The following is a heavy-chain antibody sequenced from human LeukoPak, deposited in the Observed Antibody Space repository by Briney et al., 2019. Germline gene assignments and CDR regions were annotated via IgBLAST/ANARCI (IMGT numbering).Heavy chain of an antibody. CDR1: GYTFTGYY. D-gene: IGHD2-15*01. V-gene: IGHV1-2*02. CDR2: INPNSGGT. Sequence: ASVKVSCKASGYTFTGYYMHWVRQAPGQGLEWMGWINPNSGGTNYAQKFQGRVTMTRDTSISTAYMELSRLRSDDTAVYYCARVVGYCSGGSCYPGALDIWGQGTMVTVSS. CDR3: ARVVGYCSGGSCYPGALDI. J-gene: IGHJ3*02.